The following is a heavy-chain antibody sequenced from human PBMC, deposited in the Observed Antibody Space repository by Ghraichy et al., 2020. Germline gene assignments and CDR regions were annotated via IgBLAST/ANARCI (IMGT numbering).Heavy chain of an antibody. D-gene: IGHD1-14*01. J-gene: IGHJ4*02. Sequence: SETLSLTCTVSGGSINTYYWSWIRQPPGKGLEWIGYIYYSGSTNYNPSLKSRVTISVDTSNNQFSLKLSSVTAADTAVYYCARVGRKLGSNNPFDYWGQGALVTVSS. V-gene: IGHV4-59*01. CDR1: GGSINTYY. CDR2: IYYSGST. CDR3: ARVGRKLGSNNPFDY.